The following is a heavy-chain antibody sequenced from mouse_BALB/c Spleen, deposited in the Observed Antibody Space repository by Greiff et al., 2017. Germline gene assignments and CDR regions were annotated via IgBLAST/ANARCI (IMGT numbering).Heavy chain of an antibody. V-gene: IGHV1S16*01. J-gene: IGHJ4*01. D-gene: IGHD1-1*01. CDR3: TINLRVGAMDY. Sequence: QVQLQQPGAELVKPGASVKLSCKASGYTFTSYYMYWVKQRPGQGLEWIGEINPSNGGTNFNEKFKSKATLTVDKSSSTAYMQLSSLTSEDSAVYYCTINLRVGAMDYWGQGTSVTVSS. CDR2: INPSNGGT. CDR1: GYTFTSYY.